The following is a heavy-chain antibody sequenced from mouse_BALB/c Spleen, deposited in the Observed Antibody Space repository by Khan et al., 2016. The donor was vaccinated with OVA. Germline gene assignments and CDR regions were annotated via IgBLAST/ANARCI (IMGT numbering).Heavy chain of an antibody. J-gene: IGHJ1*01. CDR3: ARPSYDPRDFEV. V-gene: IGHV14-3*02. CDR1: GFNIKDTN. D-gene: IGHD2-3*01. CDR2: IAPANGNT. Sequence: EVKLVESGAELVKPGASVKLSCTASGFNIKDTNLHWVKQRPEQGLEWIGRIAPANGNTQYDPKFQGKATLTSDTSSNTAYLQLNSLTSEDTAVYYCARPSYDPRDFEVWGAGTTVTVAS.